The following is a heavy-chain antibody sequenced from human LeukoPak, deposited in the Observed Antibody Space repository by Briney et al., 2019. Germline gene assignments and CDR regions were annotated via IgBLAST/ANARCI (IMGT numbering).Heavy chain of an antibody. CDR1: GFIFSNYA. CDR3: AKDRRSSGPYNWFDP. V-gene: IGHV3-23*01. Sequence: GGSLRLSCAASGFIFSNYAMNWVRQAPGKGLEWVSAISGSGDDTYYADSVKGLFTISRDNSKNTLYLQMNRLRAEDTAIYYCAKDRRSSGPYNWFDPWGQGTLVTVS. D-gene: IGHD3-22*01. CDR2: ISGSGDDT. J-gene: IGHJ5*02.